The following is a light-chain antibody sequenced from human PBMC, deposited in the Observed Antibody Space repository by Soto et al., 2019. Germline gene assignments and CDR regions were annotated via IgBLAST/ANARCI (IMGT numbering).Light chain of an antibody. CDR2: DVS. CDR1: SSDVGVYNS. J-gene: IGLJ1*01. CDR3: SSYAGTHTV. V-gene: IGLV2-8*01. Sequence: QSALTQPPSASGSPGQSVTISCTGTSSDVGVYNSVSWYQQHPAQAPKLMIYDVSKRPSGVPDRFSGSKSGNTASLTVSGLQAEDEADYYCSSYAGTHTVFGTGTKLTVL.